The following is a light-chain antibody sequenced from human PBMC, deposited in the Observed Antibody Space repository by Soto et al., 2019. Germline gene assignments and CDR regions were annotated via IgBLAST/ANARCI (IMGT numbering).Light chain of an antibody. CDR2: AAS. CDR1: QGIISY. CDR3: QQYYSYPLT. Sequence: AIRMTQSPSSLSASTGDRVTITCRASQGIISYLAWYQQKPGKAPKLLLYAASTSQSGVPSRFSGSGSGTDFTLTISCLQSEDFATYYCQQYYSYPLTFGGGTKVDIK. J-gene: IGKJ4*01. V-gene: IGKV1-8*01.